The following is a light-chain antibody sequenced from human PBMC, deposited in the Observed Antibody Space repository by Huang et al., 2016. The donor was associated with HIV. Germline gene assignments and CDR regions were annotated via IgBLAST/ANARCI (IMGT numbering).Light chain of an antibody. Sequence: DIVMTQSPDSLAVSLGVRATINCKSSQSVLYSSNNKNCLAWYQQKPGQAPKLLIYWASTRESGVPDRFSGSGSGTDFTLTISSLQAEDVAVYYCQQYYTTPFTFGPGTKVDIK. V-gene: IGKV4-1*01. J-gene: IGKJ3*01. CDR3: QQYYTTPFT. CDR2: WAS. CDR1: QSVLYSSNNKNC.